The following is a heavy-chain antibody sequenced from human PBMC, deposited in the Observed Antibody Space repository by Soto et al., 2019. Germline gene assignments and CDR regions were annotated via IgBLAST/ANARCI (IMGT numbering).Heavy chain of an antibody. V-gene: IGHV3-30*03. D-gene: IGHD1-7*01. CDR3: ASIKGGITGTTGWFDP. Sequence: QVQLVESGGGVVQPGRSLRLSCAASGFTFSSYGMHWVRQAPGKGLEWVAVISYDGSNKYYADSVKGRFTISRDNSKNTLYLQMNSLRAEDTAVYYCASIKGGITGTTGWFDPWGQGTLVTVSS. J-gene: IGHJ5*02. CDR1: GFTFSSYG. CDR2: ISYDGSNK.